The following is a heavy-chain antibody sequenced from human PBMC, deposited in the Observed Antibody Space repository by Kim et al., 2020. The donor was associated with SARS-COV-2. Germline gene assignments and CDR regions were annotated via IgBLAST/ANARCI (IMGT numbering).Heavy chain of an antibody. CDR1: GGSISSYY. CDR2: IYKSGST. J-gene: IGHJ3*02. V-gene: IGHV4-59*13. CDR3: AGLGLGNYDILTGHYQSAFDI. Sequence: SETLSLTCTVSGGSISSYYWSWIRQPPGKGLEWIGYIYKSGSTNYNPSLKSRVTISVDTSKNQFSLKLSSVTAADTAVYYCAGLGLGNYDILTGHYQSAFDIWGQGTMVTVSS. D-gene: IGHD3-9*01.